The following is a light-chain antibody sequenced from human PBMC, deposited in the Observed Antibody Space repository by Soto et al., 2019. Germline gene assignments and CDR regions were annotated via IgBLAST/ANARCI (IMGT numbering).Light chain of an antibody. J-gene: IGKJ5*01. CDR2: GAS. Sequence: EIVLTHSPGTLSLSPWERATLSCRASQSVSSYYLAWYQQKPGQAPRLLIYGASTRATGIPARFSGSGSGTEFTLTISSLQSEDFAVYYCQQYNNWPPIFGQGTRLEIK. CDR1: QSVSSY. CDR3: QQYNNWPPI. V-gene: IGKV3-15*01.